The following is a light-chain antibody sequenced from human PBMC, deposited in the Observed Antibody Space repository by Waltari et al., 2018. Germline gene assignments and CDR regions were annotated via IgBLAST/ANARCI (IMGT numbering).Light chain of an antibody. Sequence: WDQQKPGKAPKVMISEDTKRPSGVSNRFSGSRSANTASLTLSGLQAEDEADYYCCSYAGSNTWVFGGGTKLTVL. CDR2: EDT. CDR3: CSYAGSNTWV. J-gene: IGLJ2*01. V-gene: IGLV2-23*01.